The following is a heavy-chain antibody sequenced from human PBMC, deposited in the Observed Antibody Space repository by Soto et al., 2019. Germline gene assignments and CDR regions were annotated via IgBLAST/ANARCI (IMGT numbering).Heavy chain of an antibody. Sequence: EVQLLESGGGLIHPGGSLRLSWAASGFTFSSYAMNWVRQAPGKGLEWVSLLSSSGGGAYYADSVRGRFTISRDNSKDTLSLQMNSLRAEDTAVYYCARGRFYDSSGYYSRTYSFDYWGQGTLVTVSS. D-gene: IGHD3-22*01. V-gene: IGHV3-23*01. J-gene: IGHJ4*02. CDR2: LSSSGGGA. CDR3: ARGRFYDSSGYYSRTYSFDY. CDR1: GFTFSSYA.